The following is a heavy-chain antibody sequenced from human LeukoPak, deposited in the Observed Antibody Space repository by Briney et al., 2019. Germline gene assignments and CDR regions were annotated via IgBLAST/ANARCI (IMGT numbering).Heavy chain of an antibody. V-gene: IGHV3-48*01. Sequence: GGSLRLSCAASGFTFSSYSMNWVRQAPGKGLEWVSYISSGSSTIYYTDSVKGRFTISGDNAKNSLYLQMNSLRAEDTAVYYCARGARGFWSGYYDYWGQGTLVTVSS. CDR3: ARGARGFWSGYYDY. CDR2: ISSGSSTI. D-gene: IGHD3-3*01. CDR1: GFTFSSYS. J-gene: IGHJ4*02.